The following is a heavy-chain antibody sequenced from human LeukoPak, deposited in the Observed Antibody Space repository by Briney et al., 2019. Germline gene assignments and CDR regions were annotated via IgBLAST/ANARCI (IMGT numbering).Heavy chain of an antibody. CDR3: ARDVDERNFDY. V-gene: IGHV1-18*01. J-gene: IGHJ4*02. CDR1: GYTFTSYG. D-gene: IGHD2-21*01. Sequence: ASVKVSCKASGYTFTSYGIGWVRQAPRQGLEWMGWISAYNGNTDYAQKLQGRVTMTTDTSTSTAYMELRSLRSDDTAVYYCARDVDERNFDYWGQGTLVTVSS. CDR2: ISAYNGNT.